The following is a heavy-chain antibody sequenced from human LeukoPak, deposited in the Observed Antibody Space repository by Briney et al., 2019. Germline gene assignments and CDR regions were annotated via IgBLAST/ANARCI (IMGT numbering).Heavy chain of an antibody. CDR2: IVVGSGNT. Sequence: WASVKVSCKASGFTFTSSAMQWVRQARGQRLEWIGWIVVGSGNTNYAQKFQERVTITRDMSTSTAYMELSSLRSEDTAVYYCAADVAPAVRYFDWWNWGQGTLVTVSS. V-gene: IGHV1-58*02. CDR1: GFTFTSSA. D-gene: IGHD3-9*01. CDR3: AADVAPAVRYFDWWN. J-gene: IGHJ4*02.